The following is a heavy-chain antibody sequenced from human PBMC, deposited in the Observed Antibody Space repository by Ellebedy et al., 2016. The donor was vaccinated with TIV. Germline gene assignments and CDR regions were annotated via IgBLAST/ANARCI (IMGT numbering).Heavy chain of an antibody. CDR3: AKDRVPDGRWNFDF. J-gene: IGHJ4*02. CDR1: GFTFSNAW. CDR2: ISGSGGST. D-gene: IGHD1-1*01. Sequence: GESLKISCAASGFTFSNAWMNWVRQTPGKGLEWVSAISGSGGSTYYADSVKGRFTISRDNSKNTLYLQMNSLRAEDTAVYYCAKDRVPDGRWNFDFWGQGTLVTVSS. V-gene: IGHV3-23*01.